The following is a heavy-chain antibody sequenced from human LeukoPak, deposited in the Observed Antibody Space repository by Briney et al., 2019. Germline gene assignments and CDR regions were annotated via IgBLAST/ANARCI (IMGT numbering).Heavy chain of an antibody. CDR3: ARDPLRFLEWPGVFDY. CDR1: GFTFGTYR. Sequence: GGSLRLSCAASGFTFGTYRMNWVRQAPGKGLEWVSYISSSSSTIYYADSVKGRFTISRDNAKNSLYLQMNSLRAEDTAVYYCARDPLRFLEWPGVFDYWGQGTLVTVSS. V-gene: IGHV3-48*04. J-gene: IGHJ4*02. CDR2: ISSSSSTI. D-gene: IGHD3-3*01.